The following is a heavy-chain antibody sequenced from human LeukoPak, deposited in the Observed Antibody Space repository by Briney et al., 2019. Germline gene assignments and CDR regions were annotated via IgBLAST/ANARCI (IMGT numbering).Heavy chain of an antibody. D-gene: IGHD1-14*01. CDR1: GFTFGGYG. CDR3: TRYNNDHFDY. J-gene: IGHJ4*02. CDR2: IAYDGSRA. Sequence: GRSLRLSCAGSGFTFGGYGMHWFRQTPGKGLEWVAVIAYDGSRAFYADSVKGRFTISRDNSKNTMSVQMDDLRAEDTAVYYCTRYNNDHFDYWGQGTLVTVSS. V-gene: IGHV3-33*01.